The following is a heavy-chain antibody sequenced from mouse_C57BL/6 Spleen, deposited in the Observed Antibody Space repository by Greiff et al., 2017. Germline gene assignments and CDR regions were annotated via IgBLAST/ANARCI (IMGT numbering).Heavy chain of an antibody. D-gene: IGHD1-1*02. CDR1: GFTFSDYG. CDR2: ISSGSSTI. V-gene: IGHV5-17*01. CDR3: ARTGSHWYFDV. Sequence: EVQGVESGGGLVKPGGSLKLSCAASGFTFSDYGMHWVRQAPEKGLEWVAYISSGSSTIYYADTVKGRFTISRDNAKNTRFLQMTSLRSEDTAMYYCARTGSHWYFDVWGTGTTVTVSS. J-gene: IGHJ1*03.